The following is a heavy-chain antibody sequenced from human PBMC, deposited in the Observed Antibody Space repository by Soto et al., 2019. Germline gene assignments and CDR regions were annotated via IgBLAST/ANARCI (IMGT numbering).Heavy chain of an antibody. CDR3: AKDAAKNIVVVPAGMGDY. D-gene: IGHD2-2*01. J-gene: IGHJ4*02. CDR2: VSYDGRNE. V-gene: IGHV3-30*18. Sequence: GGSMRLSSGASGFSFSTYGMHWVRKETGKGLEWVAAVSYDGRNEYYADSVKGRFTISRDNSENTLYLQMNSLRAEDTAVYYCAKDAAKNIVVVPAGMGDYWGQGTLVTVSS. CDR1: GFSFSTYG.